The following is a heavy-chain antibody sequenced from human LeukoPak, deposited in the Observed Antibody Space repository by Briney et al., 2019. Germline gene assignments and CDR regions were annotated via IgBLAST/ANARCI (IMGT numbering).Heavy chain of an antibody. V-gene: IGHV4-59*01. CDR3: ARADLTSIAARWFDP. CDR1: GGSISSYY. J-gene: IGHJ5*02. D-gene: IGHD6-6*01. Sequence: SETLSLTCTVSGGSISSYYWSWIRQPPGKGLEWIGYIYYSGSTNYNPSLKSRVTISVDTSKNQFSLKLSSVTAADTAVYYCARADLTSIAARWFDPWGQGTLVTVSS. CDR2: IYYSGST.